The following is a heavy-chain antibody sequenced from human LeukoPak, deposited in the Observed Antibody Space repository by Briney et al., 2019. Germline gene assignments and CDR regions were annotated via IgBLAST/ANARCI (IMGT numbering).Heavy chain of an antibody. D-gene: IGHD2-2*01. J-gene: IGHJ3*02. CDR1: GFTFSSYS. CDR2: ISSSSSYI. V-gene: IGHV3-21*01. Sequence: GGSLRLSCAASGFTFSSYSMNWVRQAPGKGLEWVSSISSSSSYIYYADSVKGRFTISRDNAKNSLYLQMNSLRAEDTAVYYCARAIVVVPAAMGDDAFDIWGQGTMVTVSS. CDR3: ARAIVVVPAAMGDDAFDI.